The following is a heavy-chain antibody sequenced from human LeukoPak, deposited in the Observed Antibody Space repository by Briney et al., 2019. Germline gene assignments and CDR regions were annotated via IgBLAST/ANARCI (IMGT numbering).Heavy chain of an antibody. V-gene: IGHV3-74*01. CDR3: AVVTANFNY. D-gene: IGHD2-21*02. CDR1: GFTLSNYW. CDR2: ISNDGSIT. J-gene: IGHJ4*02. Sequence: GRCLRLSCAASGFTLSNYWMHWVSQAPGNGLVWVSRISNDGSITSSAESVKGRFTISRDNAKNTLYLQMNRLRAEDTAVYYCAVVTANFNYWGQGTLVTVSS.